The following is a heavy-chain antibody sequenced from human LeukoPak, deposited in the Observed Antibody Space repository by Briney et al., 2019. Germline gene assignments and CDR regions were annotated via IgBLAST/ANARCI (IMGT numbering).Heavy chain of an antibody. D-gene: IGHD2-15*01. J-gene: IGHJ4*02. CDR1: GLTFSNNA. Sequence: SGGSLRLSCAASGLTFSNNAMNWVRQAPGKGLGWVAIISGSGTVTYYADSVRGRLTISRDNSKNTLYLQMNSLRAEDTAVYYCAKTSVGEGRIIGSGYFDNWGQGTLVTVSS. CDR3: AKTSVGEGRIIGSGYFDN. CDR2: ISGSGTVT. V-gene: IGHV3-23*01.